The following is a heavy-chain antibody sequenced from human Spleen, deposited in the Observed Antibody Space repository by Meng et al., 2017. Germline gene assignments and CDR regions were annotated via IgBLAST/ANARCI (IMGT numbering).Heavy chain of an antibody. D-gene: IGHD3-10*01. CDR1: GGSFSGYY. Sequence: QVQLQPGGARLCKPSETLSLTCAVYGGSFSGYYGSWIRQPPGKGLEWIGEINHSGSTNYNPSLKSRVTISVDTSKNQFSLKLSSVTAADTAVYYCARGRYPGSGSYYGWGQGTLVTVSS. CDR3: ARGRYPGSGSYYG. J-gene: IGHJ4*02. V-gene: IGHV4-34*01. CDR2: INHSGST.